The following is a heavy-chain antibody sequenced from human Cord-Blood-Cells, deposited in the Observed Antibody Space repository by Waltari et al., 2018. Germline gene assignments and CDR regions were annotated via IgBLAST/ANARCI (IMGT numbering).Heavy chain of an antibody. CDR1: GGSVSRHSPH. V-gene: IGHV6-1*01. J-gene: IGHJ3*02. CDR3: ARGRMTFDI. CDR2: TYYRSKWYN. Sequence: QVQLQQSGPGLVTPSQTLPHNCAIPGGSVSRHSPHWKWIRQSPSRGLEWLGMTYYRSKWYNDYAVSVKSRITINPDTSKNQFSLQLNSVTPEDTAVYYCARGRMTFDILGQGTMVTVSS.